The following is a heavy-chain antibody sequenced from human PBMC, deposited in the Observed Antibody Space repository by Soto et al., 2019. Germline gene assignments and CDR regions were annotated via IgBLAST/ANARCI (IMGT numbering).Heavy chain of an antibody. D-gene: IGHD6-13*01. J-gene: IGHJ4*02. Sequence: GGSLRLSCAASGFTFSSYAMHWVRQAPGKGLEWVAVISYDGSNKYYADSVKGRFTISRDNSKNTLYLQMNSLRAEDTAVYYCARQYSSSWYYFDYWGQGTLVTVSS. CDR2: ISYDGSNK. CDR1: GFTFSSYA. V-gene: IGHV3-30-3*01. CDR3: ARQYSSSWYYFDY.